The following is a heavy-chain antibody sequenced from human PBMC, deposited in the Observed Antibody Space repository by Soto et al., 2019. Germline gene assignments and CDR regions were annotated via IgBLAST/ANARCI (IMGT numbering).Heavy chain of an antibody. D-gene: IGHD4-17*01. CDR1: GFTFSSYG. CDR3: AKGGGDDPSFDY. J-gene: IGHJ4*02. Sequence: GGSLRLSCAASGFTFSSYGMHWVRQAPGKGLEWVAVISYDGSNKYYADSVKGRFTISRDNSKNTLYLQMNSLRAEDTAVYYCAKGGGDDPSFDYWGQGTLVTVSS. V-gene: IGHV3-30*18. CDR2: ISYDGSNK.